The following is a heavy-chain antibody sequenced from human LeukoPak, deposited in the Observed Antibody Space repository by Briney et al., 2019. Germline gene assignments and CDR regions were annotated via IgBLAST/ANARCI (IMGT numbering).Heavy chain of an antibody. CDR2: ISSSSSYI. CDR3: ARHVPRWELLGLGGGWFDP. D-gene: IGHD1-26*01. V-gene: IGHV3-21*01. Sequence: GGSLRLSCAASGFTFSSYSMNWVRQAPGKGLEWVSSISSSSSYIYYADSVKGRFTISRDNAKNSLYLQMNSLRAEDTAVYYCARHVPRWELLGLGGGWFDPWGQGTLVTVSS. J-gene: IGHJ5*02. CDR1: GFTFSSYS.